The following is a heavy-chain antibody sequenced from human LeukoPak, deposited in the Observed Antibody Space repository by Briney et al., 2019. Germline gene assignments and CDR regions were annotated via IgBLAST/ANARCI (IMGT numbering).Heavy chain of an antibody. CDR1: GGSISSSSYY. J-gene: IGHJ4*02. CDR3: ARHTHNIIAAVGTNNDY. V-gene: IGHV4-39*01. Sequence: SETLSLTCTVSGGSISSSSYYWGWIRQPPGKGLEWIGSIYYSGSTYYNPSLKSRVTISVDTSKNQFSLKLSSVTAADTAVYYCARHTHNIIAAVGTNNDYWGQGTLVTVSS. CDR2: IYYSGST. D-gene: IGHD6-13*01.